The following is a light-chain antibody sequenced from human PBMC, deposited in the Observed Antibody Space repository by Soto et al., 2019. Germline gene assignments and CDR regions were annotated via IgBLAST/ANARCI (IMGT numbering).Light chain of an antibody. CDR2: GAS. Sequence: EVVLTQSPGTLSLSPGARATLSCRASQFVSSTYLAWYQQRPGQAPRLLIYGASIRATGIPDRFSGGGSDTDFTLTNSRPESEDSAVYYCQQYGMSPFTISGGTKVEI. CDR3: QQYGMSPFT. CDR1: QFVSSTY. V-gene: IGKV3-20*01. J-gene: IGKJ4*01.